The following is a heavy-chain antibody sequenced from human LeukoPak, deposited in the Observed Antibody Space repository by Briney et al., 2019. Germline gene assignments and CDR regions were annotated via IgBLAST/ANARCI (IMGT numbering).Heavy chain of an antibody. V-gene: IGHV4-30-2*01. CDR2: IYHSGST. J-gene: IGHJ4*02. CDR3: ARDMNGVVDY. CDR1: GGSISSGGYS. D-gene: IGHD1-1*01. Sequence: NPSETLSLTYAVSGGSISSGGYSWSWIRQPPGKGLEWIGYIYHSGSTYYNPSLKSRVTISVDRSKNQFSLKLSSVTAADTAVYYCARDMNGVVDYWGQGTLVTVSS.